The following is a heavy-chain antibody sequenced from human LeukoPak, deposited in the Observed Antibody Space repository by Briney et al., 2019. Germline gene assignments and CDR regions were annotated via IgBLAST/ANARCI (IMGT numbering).Heavy chain of an antibody. J-gene: IGHJ5*02. CDR2: INHSGST. V-gene: IGHV4-34*01. CDR3: AREALAVAGP. D-gene: IGHD6-19*01. CDR1: GGSLSGYY. Sequence: AETLSLTCGVYGGSLSGYYWSWIRQPPGKGLEWIGEINHSGSTNSNSSLKSRVTISIDTSKNQFSLNLTSVTAADTAVYYCAREALAVAGPWGQGTLVTVSS.